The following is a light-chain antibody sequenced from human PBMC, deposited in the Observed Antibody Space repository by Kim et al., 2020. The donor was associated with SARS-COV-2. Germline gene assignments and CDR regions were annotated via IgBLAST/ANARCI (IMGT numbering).Light chain of an antibody. CDR2: EDN. J-gene: IGLJ3*02. CDR1: SGSIASNY. V-gene: IGLV6-57*03. Sequence: NFMLTQPHSVSESPGKTVTISCTRSSGSIASNYVQWYQQRPGSAPTPVIYEDNQRPSGVPDRFSGSIDSSSNSASLTISGLKTEDEADYYRQSYDSNFWVFGGGTQLTVL. CDR3: QSYDSNFWV.